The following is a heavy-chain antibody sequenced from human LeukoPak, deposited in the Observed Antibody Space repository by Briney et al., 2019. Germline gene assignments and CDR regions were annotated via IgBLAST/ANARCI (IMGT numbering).Heavy chain of an antibody. CDR2: VSYDGSNK. J-gene: IGHJ6*02. Sequence: PGGSLRLSRAASGFTFSSYGIHWVRQAPGKGLEWVAAVSYDGSNKFYADSVKGRFTISRDSSRNTLYLEMNSLSAEDTAVYYCAKDLRKLVRGVPDYYGMDVWGQGTTVTVYS. D-gene: IGHD3-10*01. CDR3: AKDLRKLVRGVPDYYGMDV. V-gene: IGHV3-30*18. CDR1: GFTFSSYG.